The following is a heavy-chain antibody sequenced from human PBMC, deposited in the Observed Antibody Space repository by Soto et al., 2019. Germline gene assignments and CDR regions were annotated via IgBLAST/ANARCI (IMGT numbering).Heavy chain of an antibody. CDR3: AKEHGSGSWGFDY. D-gene: IGHD3-10*01. V-gene: IGHV3-30*18. J-gene: IGHJ4*02. CDR1: GFTFSSYG. Sequence: GGSLRLSCAASGFTFSSYGMHWVRQAPGKGLEWVAVISYDGSNKYYADSVKGRFTISRDNSKNTLYLQMNSLRAEDTAVYYCAKEHGSGSWGFDYWGQGTLVTVSS. CDR2: ISYDGSNK.